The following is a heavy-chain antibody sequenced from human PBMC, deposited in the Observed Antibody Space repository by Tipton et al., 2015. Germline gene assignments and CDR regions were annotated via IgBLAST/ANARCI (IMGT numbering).Heavy chain of an antibody. D-gene: IGHD3-10*01. J-gene: IGHJ4*02. CDR1: GGSMSGYY. CDR3: ARHRGVGGLADY. Sequence: TLSLTCTVSGGSMSGYYWGWIRQPPGKGLEWIGYIYYTGNTNYHASLRSRVTISLDTSKKQFSLMLTSVTAADTAVYYCARHRGVGGLADYWGRGTLVTVSS. CDR2: IYYTGNT. V-gene: IGHV4-59*01.